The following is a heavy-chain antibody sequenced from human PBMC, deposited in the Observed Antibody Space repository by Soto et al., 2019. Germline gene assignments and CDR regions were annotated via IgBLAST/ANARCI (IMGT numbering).Heavy chain of an antibody. Sequence: ETLSLTCTVSGGSISSYYWSWIRQPPGKGLEWIGYIYYSGSTNYNPSLKSRVTISVDTSKNQFSLKLSSVTAADTAVYYCARDTSSTSLRAEYFQFWGQGTQVTVSS. CDR1: GGSISSYY. D-gene: IGHD6-13*01. V-gene: IGHV4-59*12. J-gene: IGHJ1*01. CDR2: IYYSGST. CDR3: ARDTSSTSLRAEYFQF.